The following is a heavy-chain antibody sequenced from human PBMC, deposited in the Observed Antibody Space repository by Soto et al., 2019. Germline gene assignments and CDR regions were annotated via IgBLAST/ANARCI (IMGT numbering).Heavy chain of an antibody. Sequence: PSETLSLTCAVYGGSFSGYYWSWIRQPPGKGLEWIGEINHSGSTNYNPSLKSRVTISVDTSKNQFSLKLSSVTAADTAVYYCARGRKRITIFGVVITQYASSGMDVWAQGTAVTVSS. CDR3: ARGRKRITIFGVVITQYASSGMDV. D-gene: IGHD3-3*01. J-gene: IGHJ6*02. CDR1: GGSFSGYY. CDR2: INHSGST. V-gene: IGHV4-34*01.